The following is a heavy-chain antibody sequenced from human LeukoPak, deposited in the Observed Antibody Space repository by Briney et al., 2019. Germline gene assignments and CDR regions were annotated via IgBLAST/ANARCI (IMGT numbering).Heavy chain of an antibody. D-gene: IGHD3-22*01. CDR2: ISAYNGNT. CDR3: ARDYVALVVITTDDRFDP. V-gene: IGHV1-18*01. J-gene: IGHJ5*02. CDR1: GYTFTSYG. Sequence: ASVKASCKASGYTFTSYGISWVRQAPGQGLEWMGWISAYNGNTNYAQKLQGRVTMTTDTSTSTAYMELRSLRSDDTAVYYCARDYVALVVITTDDRFDPWGQGTLVTVSS.